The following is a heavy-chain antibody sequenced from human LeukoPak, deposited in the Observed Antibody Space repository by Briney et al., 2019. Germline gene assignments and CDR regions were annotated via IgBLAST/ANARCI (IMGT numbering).Heavy chain of an antibody. Sequence: ASVKVSCKASGYTFTNFYMRWVRQVPGQGLEWMGIINPRGGSASSAQKFQGRVTLTRDTSTSTVYMELSRLRSEDTALYYCARDYHGSGSLATFDYWGQGTLVTVSS. CDR2: INPRGGSA. CDR3: ARDYHGSGSLATFDY. V-gene: IGHV1-46*01. J-gene: IGHJ4*02. D-gene: IGHD3-10*01. CDR1: GYTFTNFY.